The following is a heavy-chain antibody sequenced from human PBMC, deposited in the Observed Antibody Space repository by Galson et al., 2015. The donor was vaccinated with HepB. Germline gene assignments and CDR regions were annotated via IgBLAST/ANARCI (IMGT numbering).Heavy chain of an antibody. Sequence: TLSLTCNVSGFSIGSGDYFWTWIRQSPGKGLEWIGYIYYSRSTFYNPSLSSRVTISEDTSKNQFSLRLSYVTGADTATYFCARGGAYYGLDVWGQGTTVTVSS. CDR3: ARGGAYYGLDV. CDR1: GFSIGSGDYF. J-gene: IGHJ6*02. V-gene: IGHV4-30-4*08. D-gene: IGHD4/OR15-4a*01. CDR2: IYYSRST.